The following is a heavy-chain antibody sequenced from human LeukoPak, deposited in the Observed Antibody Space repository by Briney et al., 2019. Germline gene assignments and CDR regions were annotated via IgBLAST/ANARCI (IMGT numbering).Heavy chain of an antibody. V-gene: IGHV3-7*01. CDR2: IKQDGSEK. J-gene: IGHJ6*03. Sequence: GGSLRLSCAASGFTFSSYWMHWVRQAPGKGLEWVSNIKQDGSEKNYVDSVEGRFTISRDNAKNSLYLHMNSLRAEDTAVYYCARVYSNFVRGYYYYYMDVWGKGTTVTVSS. CDR1: GFTFSSYW. D-gene: IGHD4-11*01. CDR3: ARVYSNFVRGYYYYYMDV.